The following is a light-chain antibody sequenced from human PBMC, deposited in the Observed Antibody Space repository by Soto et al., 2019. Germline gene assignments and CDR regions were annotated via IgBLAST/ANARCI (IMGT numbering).Light chain of an antibody. CDR2: DVL. Sequence: QSALTQPASVSGSPGQSITISCTGTSNDVGGHDYVSWYQQHPGKVPKLMIYDVLRRPSGVSDRFSGSKSGLTASLTISGLRPDDEADYYCGSYTSSSTLVFGTGTKLTVL. CDR3: GSYTSSSTLV. CDR1: SNDVGGHDY. J-gene: IGLJ1*01. V-gene: IGLV2-14*03.